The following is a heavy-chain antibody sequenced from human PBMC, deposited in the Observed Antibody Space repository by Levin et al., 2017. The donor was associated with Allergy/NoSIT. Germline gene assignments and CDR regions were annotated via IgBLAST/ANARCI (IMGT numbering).Heavy chain of an antibody. CDR2: IRTKSYGGTT. CDR1: GFTFGDYP. D-gene: IGHD2-15*01. V-gene: IGHV3-49*03. J-gene: IGHJ3*01. Sequence: PGGSLRLSCTASGFTFGDYPMSWFRQAPGKGLEWVSYIRTKSYGGTTEYAASVQGRFTISRDDSKNIAFLQMNSLKTEDTALYYCTRACRISGDAFDVWGQGTMVTVSS. CDR3: TRACRISGDAFDV.